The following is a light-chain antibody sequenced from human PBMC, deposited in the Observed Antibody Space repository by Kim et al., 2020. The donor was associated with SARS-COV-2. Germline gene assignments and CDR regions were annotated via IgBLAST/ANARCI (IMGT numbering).Light chain of an antibody. CDR2: RNY. CDR1: SSNIGPNY. CDR3: AAWDDSLSGWV. J-gene: IGLJ3*02. Sequence: QSVLTQPPSASGTPGQRVTVTCSGNSSNIGPNYVYWYQHFPGTAPKLLIFRNYQRPSGVPDRFSGSKSGTSASLAIIGLRSEDEADYHCAAWDDSLSGWVFGEGTKVTVL. V-gene: IGLV1-47*01.